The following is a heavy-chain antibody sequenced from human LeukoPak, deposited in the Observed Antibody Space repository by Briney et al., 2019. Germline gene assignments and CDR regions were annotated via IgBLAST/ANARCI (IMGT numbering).Heavy chain of an antibody. CDR1: GGTFSSYA. V-gene: IGHV1-69*13. D-gene: IGHD2-15*01. CDR2: IIPIFGTA. CDR3: ARTKDIVVVVAAIQLDY. J-gene: IGHJ4*02. Sequence: SVKVSCKASGGTFSSYAISWVRQAPGQGLEWMGGIIPIFGTANYAQKFQGRVTITADESTSTAYMELSSLRSEDTAVYYCARTKDIVVVVAAIQLDYWGQGTLVTVSS.